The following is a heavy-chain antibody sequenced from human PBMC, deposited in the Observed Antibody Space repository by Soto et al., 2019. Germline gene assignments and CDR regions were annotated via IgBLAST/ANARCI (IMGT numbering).Heavy chain of an antibody. J-gene: IGHJ4*02. CDR2: IIPMVGTP. CDR3: ATSEGRDGYSFDY. CDR1: GVGFKRRD. V-gene: IGHV1-69*13. D-gene: IGHD5-12*01. Sequence: ASVEVCWEASGVGFKRRDMRWVRQAPGQGLERMGGIIPMVGTPHYAEKFQDRVTITADESTGTAYLELSSLTSEDTAVYHCATSEGRDGYSFDYLGPGTLVTVSS.